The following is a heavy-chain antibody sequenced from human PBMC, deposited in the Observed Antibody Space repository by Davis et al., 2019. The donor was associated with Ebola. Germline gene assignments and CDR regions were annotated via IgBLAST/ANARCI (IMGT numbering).Heavy chain of an antibody. Sequence: PSETLSLTCAVSGGSISSGGYYWSWIRQHPGKGLEWIGYIYYSGSTYYNPSLKSRVTISVDTSKNQFSLKLSSVTAADTAVYYCARESHYGAIDYWGQGTLVTVSS. J-gene: IGHJ4*02. D-gene: IGHD4-17*01. V-gene: IGHV4-31*11. CDR3: ARESHYGAIDY. CDR2: IYYSGST. CDR1: GGSISSGGYY.